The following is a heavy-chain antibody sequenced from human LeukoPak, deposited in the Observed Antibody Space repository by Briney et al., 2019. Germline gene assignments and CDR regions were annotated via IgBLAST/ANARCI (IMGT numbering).Heavy chain of an antibody. CDR2: VSGSRDNT. CDR1: GFTFSDYV. Sequence: GGSLRLSCAASGFTFSDYVMNWVRQAPGKGLEWVSTVSGSRDNTYYAASVKGRFTISRDNAKNTLYLQMNSLRAEDTAVYYCARDIRESGYDFSYYDSSGLDYWGQGTLVTVSS. CDR3: ARDIRESGYDFSYYDSSGLDY. V-gene: IGHV3-23*01. D-gene: IGHD3-22*01. J-gene: IGHJ4*02.